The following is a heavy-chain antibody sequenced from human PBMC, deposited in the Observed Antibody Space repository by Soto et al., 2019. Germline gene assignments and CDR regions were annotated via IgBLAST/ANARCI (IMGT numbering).Heavy chain of an antibody. J-gene: IGHJ4*02. Sequence: EVQLVESGGGLVQPGGSLRLSCAASGVTVSSNYMSWVRQAPGKGLDWVSVIYSAGNTYYADSVKGRFTISRDNSKNTLYLQMNSLRVEDTAVYSCATFWITFGGVIVPFNYWGQGTLDTVSS. CDR2: IYSAGNT. V-gene: IGHV3-66*01. CDR1: GVTVSSNY. D-gene: IGHD3-16*02. CDR3: ATFWITFGGVIVPFNY.